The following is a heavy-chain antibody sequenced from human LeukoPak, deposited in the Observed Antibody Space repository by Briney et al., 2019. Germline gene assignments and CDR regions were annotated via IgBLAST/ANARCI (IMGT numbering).Heavy chain of an antibody. CDR2: IRYDGSNK. D-gene: IGHD3-3*01. V-gene: IGHV3-30*02. Sequence: GGSLRLSCATSGFTFSSYGMHWVRQAPGKGLEWVAFIRYDGSNKYYADSVKGRFTISRDNSKNTLYLQMNSLRAEDTAVYYCAKEYDFWSGSYFADYWGQGTLVTVSS. CDR1: GFTFSSYG. J-gene: IGHJ4*02. CDR3: AKEYDFWSGSYFADY.